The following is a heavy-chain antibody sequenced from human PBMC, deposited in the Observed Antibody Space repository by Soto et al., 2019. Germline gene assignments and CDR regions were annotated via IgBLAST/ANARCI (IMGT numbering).Heavy chain of an antibody. J-gene: IGHJ4*02. CDR3: ARDLFYCTNGVGPPSHFDY. Sequence: VQLVESGGGVVQPGRSLRLSCAASGFTFSSYGMHWVRQAPGKGLEWVAVIWYDGSNKYYADSVKGRFTISRDNSKNPLYLPMNSLRAEDTAVYYCARDLFYCTNGVGPPSHFDYWGQGTLVTVSS. V-gene: IGHV3-33*01. D-gene: IGHD2-8*01. CDR2: IWYDGSNK. CDR1: GFTFSSYG.